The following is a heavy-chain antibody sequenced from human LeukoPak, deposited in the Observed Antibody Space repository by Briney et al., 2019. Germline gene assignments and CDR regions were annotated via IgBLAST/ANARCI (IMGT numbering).Heavy chain of an antibody. Sequence: PSETLSLTCAVYGGSFSGYYWSWIRQPPGKGLEWIGEINHSGSTNYNPSLKSRVTISVDTSKNQFSLKLSSVTAADTAVYYCAREGYSPYWGQGTLVTVSS. CDR3: AREGYSPY. D-gene: IGHD6-13*01. CDR2: INHSGST. CDR1: GGSFSGYY. J-gene: IGHJ4*02. V-gene: IGHV4-34*01.